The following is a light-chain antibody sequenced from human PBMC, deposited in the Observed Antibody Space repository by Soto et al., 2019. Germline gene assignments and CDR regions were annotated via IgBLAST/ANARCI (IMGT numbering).Light chain of an antibody. J-gene: IGKJ1*01. CDR1: QSISRW. V-gene: IGKV1-39*01. CDR2: AAS. CDR3: QQSYSSHTWT. Sequence: DIQMTQSPSTLSASVGDRVTITSRASQSISRWLAWYQQKPGEATKLMIYAASSLQSGVPSRFSGSVSGTDFTLTLSSLQPEDFANYYCQQSYSSHTWTFGQGTKVDIK.